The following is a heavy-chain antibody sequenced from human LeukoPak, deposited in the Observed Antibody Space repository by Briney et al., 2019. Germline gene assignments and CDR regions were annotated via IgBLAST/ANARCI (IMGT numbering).Heavy chain of an antibody. CDR1: GFTFNNYI. CDR2: ISSSSSTR. D-gene: IGHD1-26*01. CDR3: ARATWDPNYYYYMDV. V-gene: IGHV3-48*01. Sequence: GGSLRLSCAASGFTFNNYIMNWVRQAPGKGLEWVSHISSSSSTRYYADSVKGRFTLSRDNAKNSLYLQMNSLRAEDTAVYFCARATWDPNYYYYMDVWGKGTTVTVSS. J-gene: IGHJ6*03.